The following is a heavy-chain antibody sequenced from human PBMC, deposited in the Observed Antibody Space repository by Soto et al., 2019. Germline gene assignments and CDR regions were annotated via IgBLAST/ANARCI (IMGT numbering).Heavy chain of an antibody. Sequence: GGLLRLSCAASGFNFSSYAMSWVRQAPGKGLEWVSAISGSGGSTYYADSVKGRFTISRDNSKNTLYLQMNSLRAEDTAVYYCARLPSSSWSAFDYWGQGTLVTVSS. CDR2: ISGSGGST. CDR1: GFNFSSYA. V-gene: IGHV3-23*01. CDR3: ARLPSSSWSAFDY. J-gene: IGHJ4*02. D-gene: IGHD6-13*01.